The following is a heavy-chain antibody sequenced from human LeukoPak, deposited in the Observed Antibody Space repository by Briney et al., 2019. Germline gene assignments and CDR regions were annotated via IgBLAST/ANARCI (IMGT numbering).Heavy chain of an antibody. Sequence: GGSLRLSCAASGFTFSSYSMNWVRQATGKGLEWVSYISSSSSTIYYADSVKGRFTISRDNAKNSLYLQMNSLRDEDTAVHYCARTRTTVAPYFDYWGQGTLVTVSS. J-gene: IGHJ4*02. CDR1: GFTFSSYS. V-gene: IGHV3-48*02. CDR3: ARTRTTVAPYFDY. CDR2: ISSSSSTI. D-gene: IGHD4-23*01.